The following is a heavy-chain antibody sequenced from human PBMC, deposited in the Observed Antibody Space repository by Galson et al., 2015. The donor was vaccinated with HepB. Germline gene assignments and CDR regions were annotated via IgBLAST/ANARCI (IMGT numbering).Heavy chain of an antibody. J-gene: IGHJ1*01. V-gene: IGHV1-2*02. CDR2: INPNSAGT. Sequence: SVKVSCKASRYTFTGYYIHWVRQAPGQGLEWMGWINPNSAGTSYSQSFQGRVTMATDTSISTAYMEMNRLNSDDTAVYYCTRGDWDCNRPNCYEYFLHWGQGTLVTVSS. CDR1: RYTFTGYY. D-gene: IGHD2-2*01. CDR3: TRGDWDCNRPNCYEYFLH.